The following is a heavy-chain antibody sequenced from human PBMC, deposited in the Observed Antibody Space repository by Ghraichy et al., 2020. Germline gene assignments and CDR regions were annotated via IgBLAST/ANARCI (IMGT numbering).Heavy chain of an antibody. V-gene: IGHV3-21*01. J-gene: IGHJ3*02. Sequence: GESLNISCVGSEFSFSTYSMNWVRQAPGKGLEWVSSISSSSNYIYYADSVKGRFTISRDNAKNSLYLQMNSLRAEDTAVYYCARDLHDAFDIWGQGTMVTASS. CDR2: ISSSSNYI. CDR1: EFSFSTYS. CDR3: ARDLHDAFDI.